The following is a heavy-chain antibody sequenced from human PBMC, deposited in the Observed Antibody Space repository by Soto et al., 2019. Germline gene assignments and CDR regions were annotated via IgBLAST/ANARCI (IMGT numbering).Heavy chain of an antibody. CDR2: INFAGTT. D-gene: IGHD5-18*01. J-gene: IGHJ4*01. V-gene: IGHV4-39*02. CDR1: RGSVSSSGYY. CDR3: ARLPGYTYANYFDF. Sequence: SETLSLTCTVSRGSVSSSGYYWAWIRQPPGNSLEWIGSINFAGTTYYNLSLKSRVTISVDTSKNYFSLKLTSVTAADTAVYYCARLPGYTYANYFDFWGHGTRVTVSS.